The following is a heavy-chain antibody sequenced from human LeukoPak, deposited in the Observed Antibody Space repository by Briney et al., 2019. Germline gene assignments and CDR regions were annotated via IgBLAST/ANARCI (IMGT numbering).Heavy chain of an antibody. CDR3: AKNTSSSPWFDP. J-gene: IGHJ5*02. CDR2: VYYIGTT. Sequence: PSETLSLTCTVSGGSISSGDYYWSWIRQPPGKGLEWIGYVYYIGTTSYNSSLKSRVRISVDTSKNQFSLELTSLTAADTAVYYCAKNTSSSPWFDPWAQGTLVTVSS. D-gene: IGHD2-2*01. V-gene: IGHV4-61*08. CDR1: GGSISSGDYY.